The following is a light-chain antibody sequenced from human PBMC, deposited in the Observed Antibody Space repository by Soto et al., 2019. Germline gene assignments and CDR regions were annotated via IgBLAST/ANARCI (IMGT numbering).Light chain of an antibody. J-gene: IGKJ1*01. V-gene: IGKV2D-29*01. Sequence: DIVMTQTPLSLSVTPGQPASISCKSSQSLLHSDGKTYLFWYLQKPGQPPQLLIYEVSNRFSGVPDRLSDTGSGTEFTLTLRRVQAEDVGVYYCLQSIQLPPKFGQVTKVEIK. CDR1: QSLLHSDGKTY. CDR3: LQSIQLPPK. CDR2: EVS.